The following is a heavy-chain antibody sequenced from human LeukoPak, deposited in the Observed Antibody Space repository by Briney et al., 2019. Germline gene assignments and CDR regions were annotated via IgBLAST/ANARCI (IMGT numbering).Heavy chain of an antibody. J-gene: IGHJ5*02. Sequence: ASVKVSCKVSGYAPNELSIHWVRQAPGKGLEWVGGIDREDGQTIDAQNFQGRVTLTEDTSAQIAYMEVTSLRSEDTAVYYCATKNLFHLWGQGTLVTVSS. CDR3: ATKNLFHL. V-gene: IGHV1-24*01. CDR1: GYAPNELS. D-gene: IGHD1-14*01. CDR2: IDREDGQT.